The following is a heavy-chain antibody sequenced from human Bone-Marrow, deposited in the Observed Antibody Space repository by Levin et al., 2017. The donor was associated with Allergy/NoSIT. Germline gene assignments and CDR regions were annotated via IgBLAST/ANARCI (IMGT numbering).Heavy chain of an antibody. CDR1: GFTFGDYA. J-gene: IGHJ4*02. CDR2: IRNKAYGGTT. CDR3: AREDGGSADY. D-gene: IGHD5-24*01. Sequence: GGSLRLSCTASGFTFGDYAMSWVRQAPGKGLEWVGFIRNKAYGGTTEYAASVKGRFTISRDNSKSIAYLQMNSLKTEDTAVYYCAREDGGSADYWGQGTLVTVSS. V-gene: IGHV3-49*04.